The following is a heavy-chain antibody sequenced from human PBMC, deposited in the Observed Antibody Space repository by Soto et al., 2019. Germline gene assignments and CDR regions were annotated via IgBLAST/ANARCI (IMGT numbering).Heavy chain of an antibody. CDR2: IYYSGST. J-gene: IGHJ1*01. Sequence: SETLSLTCTVSGGSISSYYWSWIRQPPGKGLEWIGYIYYSGSTNYNPSLKSRVTISVDTSKNQFSLKLSSVTAADTAVYYCARHFRECSGGSCYFEYFRHWGQGTLVTVSS. V-gene: IGHV4-59*08. CDR3: ARHFRECSGGSCYFEYFRH. CDR1: GGSISSYY. D-gene: IGHD2-15*01.